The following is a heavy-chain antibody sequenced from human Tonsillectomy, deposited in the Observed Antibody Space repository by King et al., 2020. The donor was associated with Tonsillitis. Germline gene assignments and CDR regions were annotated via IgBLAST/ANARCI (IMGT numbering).Heavy chain of an antibody. J-gene: IGHJ6*02. Sequence: VQLVESGGGVVRPGGFLRLSFAACGFTFDEYGRSWVRQAPGKVLEWVSGVNWSGVSTGYADSVKGRFTITIENANNFLYLQMNSLRADDTALYHCTRGFLLYYETLTDYGMDVWGQGTTVTVSS. CDR1: GFTFDEYG. D-gene: IGHD3-9*01. CDR3: TRGFLLYYETLTDYGMDV. CDR2: VNWSGVST. V-gene: IGHV3-20*02.